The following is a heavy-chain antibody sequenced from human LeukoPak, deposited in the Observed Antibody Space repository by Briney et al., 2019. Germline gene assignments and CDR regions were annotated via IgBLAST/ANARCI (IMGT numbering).Heavy chain of an antibody. Sequence: GGSLRLSCAASGFTISSYAISWVRQAPGKGLEWVSAISGDGGSTYYADSVKGRFTISRDNSKNTLYQQMNGLRAEDTAAYYCAKDGDVWFGEGWEYYYYYGMDVWGKGTTVTVTS. CDR3: AKDGDVWFGEGWEYYYYYGMDV. V-gene: IGHV3-23*01. D-gene: IGHD3-10*01. CDR2: ISGDGGST. CDR1: GFTISSYA. J-gene: IGHJ6*04.